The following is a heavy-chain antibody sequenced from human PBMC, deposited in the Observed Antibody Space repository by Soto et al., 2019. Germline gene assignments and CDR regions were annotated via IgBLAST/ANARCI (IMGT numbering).Heavy chain of an antibody. CDR2: INHSGST. CDR3: ATVGVVQDY. D-gene: IGHD2-2*01. Sequence: SETLSLTCAVHGGSFSGYYWSWIRQPPGKGLEWIGEINHSGSTNYNPSLKSRVTISVDTSKNQFSLKLSSVTAADTAVYYCATVGVVQDYWGQGTPVTVSS. V-gene: IGHV4-34*01. J-gene: IGHJ4*02. CDR1: GGSFSGYY.